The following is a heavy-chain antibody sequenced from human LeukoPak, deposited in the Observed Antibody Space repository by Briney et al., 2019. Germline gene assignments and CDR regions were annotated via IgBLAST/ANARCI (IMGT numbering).Heavy chain of an antibody. CDR1: GYTFTSHA. CDR2: INTNTGNP. D-gene: IGHD6-19*01. V-gene: IGHV7-4-1*02. CDR3: AREKSSSGWYYFDY. Sequence: GASVKVSCKASGYTFTSHAMNWVRQAPGQGLEWMGWINTNTGNPTYAQGFTGRFVFSLDTSVSTAYLQISSLKAEDTAVYYCAREKSSSGWYYFDYWGQGTLVTVSS. J-gene: IGHJ4*02.